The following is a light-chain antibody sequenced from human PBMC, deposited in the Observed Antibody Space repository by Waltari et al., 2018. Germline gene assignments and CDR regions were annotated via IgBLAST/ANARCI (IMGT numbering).Light chain of an antibody. Sequence: EIVMTQSPATLSVSPGERATISCRASQSVSTTLAWYQQKSGQAPRLLIYGASTRATGIPARFSGSGSGTEYTLTIRRLQSADSAIYYCQQCYNWSFGQGTKLEIK. J-gene: IGKJ2*01. CDR3: QQCYNWS. V-gene: IGKV3-15*01. CDR1: QSVSTT. CDR2: GAS.